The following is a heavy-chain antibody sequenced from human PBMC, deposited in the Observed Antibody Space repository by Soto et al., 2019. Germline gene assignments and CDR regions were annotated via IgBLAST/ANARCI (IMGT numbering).Heavy chain of an antibody. CDR2: IERDDDDK. V-gene: IGHV2-70*13. Sequence: CGPTLVNPTDTLTVTCTFSGFSLTSPGMCVSWIRQSPGKALEWLALIERDDDDKYYSTSLKTRLTISKDTRKNQVVLTMANMDPADTATYYCARSIRGPRRFNGMDVWGKGTTVTVSS. J-gene: IGHJ6*04. CDR3: ARSIRGPRRFNGMDV. D-gene: IGHD1-20*01. CDR1: GFSLTSPGMC.